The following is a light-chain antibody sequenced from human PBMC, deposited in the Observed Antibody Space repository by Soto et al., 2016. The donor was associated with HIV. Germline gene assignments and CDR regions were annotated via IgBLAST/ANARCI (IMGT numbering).Light chain of an antibody. Sequence: DIQLTQSPSFLSASVGDRVNITCRASQGISSYLAWYQQKPGKAPKLLIYAAFTLQSGVPSRFSGSRSGTEFTLTISSLQPEDFATYYCQQLTSYPLTFGGGTKVEIK. CDR1: QGISSY. J-gene: IGKJ4*01. V-gene: IGKV1-9*01. CDR3: QQLTSYPLT. CDR2: AAF.